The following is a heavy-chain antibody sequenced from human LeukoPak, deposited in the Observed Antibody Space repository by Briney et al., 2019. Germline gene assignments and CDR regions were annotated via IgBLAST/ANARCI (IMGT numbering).Heavy chain of an antibody. V-gene: IGHV4-4*07. CDR2: IYSSGST. CDR3: AREAGPGIAAVGTFDY. Sequence: SETLSLICTVSGGSISSYYWSWIRQPAGKGLEWIGRIYSSGSTNYNPSLKSRVTMSVDTSKNQFSLKLSSVTAADTAVYYCAREAGPGIAAVGTFDYWGQGTLVTVSS. J-gene: IGHJ4*02. CDR1: GGSISSYY. D-gene: IGHD6-13*01.